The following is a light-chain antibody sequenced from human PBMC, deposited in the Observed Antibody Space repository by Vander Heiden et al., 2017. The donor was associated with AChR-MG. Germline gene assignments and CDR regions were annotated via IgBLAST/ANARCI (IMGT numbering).Light chain of an antibody. J-gene: IGLJ3*02. Sequence: QSALTQPASVSGSPGPSITIPCSRTSSDVGGYDSVSWYQQHPGKAPKLMIYDVSERPSGVSNRFSASKSGNTASLTISGLQAEDEADYFCTSYTSSNTLVFGGGTKVTVL. CDR3: TSYTSSNTLV. CDR1: SSDVGGYDS. V-gene: IGLV2-14*03. CDR2: DVS.